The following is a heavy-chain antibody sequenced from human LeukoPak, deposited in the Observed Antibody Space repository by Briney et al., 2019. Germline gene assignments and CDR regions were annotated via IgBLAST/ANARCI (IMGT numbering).Heavy chain of an antibody. CDR2: INPSGGST. D-gene: IGHD2-21*02. CDR1: GYTFTSYY. Sequence: GASVKVSCKASGYTFTSYYMHWARQAPGQGLEWMGIINPSGGSTSYAQIFQGRVTMTRDTSTSTVYMELSSLRSEDTAVYYCARGRLPYCGGDCFSGYFDYWGQGALVTVSS. V-gene: IGHV1-46*01. CDR3: ARGRLPYCGGDCFSGYFDY. J-gene: IGHJ4*02.